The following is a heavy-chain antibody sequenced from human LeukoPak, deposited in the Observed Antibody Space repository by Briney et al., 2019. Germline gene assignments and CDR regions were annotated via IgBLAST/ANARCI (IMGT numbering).Heavy chain of an antibody. CDR3: ARFRQTDYDILTGSTGGYFDY. CDR1: GYTFTSYG. J-gene: IGHJ4*02. V-gene: IGHV1-18*01. Sequence: ASVKVSCKASGYTFTSYGISWVRQAPGQGLEWMGWISAYNGNTNYAQKLQGRVTMTTDTFTSTAYMELRSLRSDDTAVYYCARFRQTDYDILTGSTGGYFDYWGQGTLVTVSS. D-gene: IGHD3-9*01. CDR2: ISAYNGNT.